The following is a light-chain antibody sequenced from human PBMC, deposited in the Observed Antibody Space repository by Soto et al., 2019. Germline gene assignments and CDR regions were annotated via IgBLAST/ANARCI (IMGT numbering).Light chain of an antibody. CDR1: SSNIGSNT. J-gene: IGLJ3*02. V-gene: IGLV1-44*01. CDR3: AAWDDSLSRWV. CDR2: SNN. Sequence: QSVLTQPPSASGTPGQRVTISCSGSSSNIGSNTVNWYQQLPGTAPKLLIYSNNQRPSGVPDRCSGSKSGTSASLAISGLQSEDEADYYCAAWDDSLSRWVFGGGTKLTVL.